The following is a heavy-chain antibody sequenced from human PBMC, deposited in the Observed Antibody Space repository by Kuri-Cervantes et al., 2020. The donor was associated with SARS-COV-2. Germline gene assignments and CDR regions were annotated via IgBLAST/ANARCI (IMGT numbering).Heavy chain of an antibody. CDR2: INHSGNA. D-gene: IGHD2-2*02. Sequence: ESLKISCAVFGGSFSDYSWRWIRQPPEKGLEWIGDINHSGNANYTPSFKSRVTISVDTSKNQFSLRLSSVIAADTAVYYCARGREGVEPATVLGLGFYYYYFIDVWGRGTTVTVSS. J-gene: IGHJ6*03. V-gene: IGHV4-34*01. CDR3: ARGREGVEPATVLGLGFYYYYFIDV. CDR1: GGSFSDYS.